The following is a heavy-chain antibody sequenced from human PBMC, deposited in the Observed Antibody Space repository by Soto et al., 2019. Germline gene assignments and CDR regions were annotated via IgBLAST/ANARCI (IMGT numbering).Heavy chain of an antibody. CDR2: IYYSGST. V-gene: IGHV4-59*01. D-gene: IGHD6-6*01. CDR1: GGSISSYY. CDR3: ARVSIGSSSFGWYYYYGMDV. Sequence: SSETLSLTCTVSGGSISSYYWSWIRQPPGKGLEWIGYIYYSGSTNYNPSLKSRVTISVDTSKNQFSLKLSSVTAADTAVYYCARVSIGSSSFGWYYYYGMDVWGQGTTVTVSS. J-gene: IGHJ6*02.